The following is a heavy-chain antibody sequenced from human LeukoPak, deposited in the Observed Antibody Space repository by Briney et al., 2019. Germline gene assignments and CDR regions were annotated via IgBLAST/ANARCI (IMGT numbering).Heavy chain of an antibody. J-gene: IGHJ4*02. CDR3: ARPARECGSSCYYYFDC. CDR2: IAGSFGVT. CDR1: GFTFNNYA. Sequence: GGSLRLSCVTSGFTFNNYAMSRVRQAPGKGLEWVSSIAGSFGVTKYADSVMGRFTISRDISENTVFLQLDSLRAEDTAVYYCARPARECGSSCYYYFDCWGQGTLVSVSS. D-gene: IGHD2-21*01. V-gene: IGHV3-23*01.